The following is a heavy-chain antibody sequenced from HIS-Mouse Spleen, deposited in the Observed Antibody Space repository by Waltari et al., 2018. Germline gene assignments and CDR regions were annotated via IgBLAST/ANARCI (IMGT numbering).Heavy chain of an antibody. D-gene: IGHD3-3*01. Sequence: QVQLQESGPGLVKPSQTLSLTCTVSGGSISSGGYYWSWIRQHPGKGLEWIGYIYYSGSTHYNPSLKLRVTISVDTSKSQSALKLSSVTAADTDVYYCARSPYYDFLCGYSATWFDPWGQGTLVTVSS. CDR2: IYYSGST. V-gene: IGHV4-31*03. CDR1: GGSISSGGYY. CDR3: ARSPYYDFLCGYSATWFDP. J-gene: IGHJ5*02.